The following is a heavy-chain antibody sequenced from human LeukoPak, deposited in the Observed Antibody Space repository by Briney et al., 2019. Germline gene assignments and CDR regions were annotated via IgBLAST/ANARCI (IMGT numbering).Heavy chain of an antibody. J-gene: IGHJ4*02. V-gene: IGHV3-21*01. Sequence: GGSLRLTCAASGFTFSSHSMNWVRQAPGKGLEWVSSISSSSSYIYYADSVKGRFTISRDNAKNSLYLQMNSLRAEDTAVYYCARQVGRGPGSYYNRIDYWGQGTLVTVSS. D-gene: IGHD3-10*01. CDR2: ISSSSSYI. CDR3: ARQVGRGPGSYYNRIDY. CDR1: GFTFSSHS.